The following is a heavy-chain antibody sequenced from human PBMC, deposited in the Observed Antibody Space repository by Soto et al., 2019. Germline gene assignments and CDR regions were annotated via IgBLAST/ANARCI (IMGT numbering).Heavy chain of an antibody. J-gene: IGHJ5*02. Sequence: QVQLVESGGGLVKPGGSLRLSCAASGFTFSDYYMSWIRQAPGKGLEWVSYISSSGSTIYYADSVKGRFTISRDNAKNSRYLQMNRLRAEDTAVYYCARDPIPLRYFDWYGGWFDPWGQGTLVTVSS. CDR1: GFTFSDYY. V-gene: IGHV3-11*01. CDR2: ISSSGSTI. D-gene: IGHD3-9*01. CDR3: ARDPIPLRYFDWYGGWFDP.